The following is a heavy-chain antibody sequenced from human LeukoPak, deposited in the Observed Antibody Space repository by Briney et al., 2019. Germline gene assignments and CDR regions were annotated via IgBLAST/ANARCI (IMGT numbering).Heavy chain of an antibody. CDR3: ARVVRDSSEGYFDY. Sequence: ASVKVSCKASGYTFTSYGISWVRQAPGQGLEWMGWISAYNGNTNYAQKLQGRVTMTTDTSTSTAYMELRSLRSDDTAVYYCARVVRDSSEGYFDYWGRGTLVTVSS. D-gene: IGHD3-22*01. J-gene: IGHJ4*02. V-gene: IGHV1-18*01. CDR1: GYTFTSYG. CDR2: ISAYNGNT.